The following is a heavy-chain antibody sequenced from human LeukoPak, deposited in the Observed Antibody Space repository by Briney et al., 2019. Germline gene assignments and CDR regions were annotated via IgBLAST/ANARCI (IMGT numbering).Heavy chain of an antibody. J-gene: IGHJ4*02. Sequence: GGSLRLSCAASGFTFSSYAMSWVRQTPGKGLEWVSTISDSGDSTNYADSVKGRFTISRDNSKNTLYLQMNSLRAGDTALYYCAKHLTGTKAFDYWGQGTLVTVSS. D-gene: IGHD1/OR15-1a*01. CDR2: ISDSGDST. CDR1: GFTFSSYA. V-gene: IGHV3-23*01. CDR3: AKHLTGTKAFDY.